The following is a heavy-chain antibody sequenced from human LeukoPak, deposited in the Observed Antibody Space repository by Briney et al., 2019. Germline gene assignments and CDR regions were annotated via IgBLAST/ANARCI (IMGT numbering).Heavy chain of an antibody. CDR2: INHSGST. J-gene: IGHJ4*02. CDR3: ARGDLYYYGSGSYYRPFDY. CDR1: GVSFSGYY. Sequence: SETLSLTCAVYGVSFSGYYWSWIRQPPGKGLEWIGEINHSGSTNYNPSLKSRVTISVDTSKNQFSLKLSSVTAADTAVYYCARGDLYYYGSGSYYRPFDYWGQGTLVTVSS. D-gene: IGHD3-10*01. V-gene: IGHV4-34*01.